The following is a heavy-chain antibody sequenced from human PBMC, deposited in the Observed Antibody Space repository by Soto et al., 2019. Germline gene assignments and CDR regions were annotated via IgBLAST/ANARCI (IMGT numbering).Heavy chain of an antibody. V-gene: IGHV3-48*04. CDR2: ISDSSSTI. Sequence: EVQLVESGGGLVQPGGSLRLSCAASGFTFNSHTMNWVRQAPGKGLEWLSYISDSSSTIYYADSVKGRFTISRDNAKNSLYLQMNSLRAEDTAVYYCTRDLGYWGQGTPVTASA. CDR3: TRDLGY. J-gene: IGHJ4*02. CDR1: GFTFNSHT.